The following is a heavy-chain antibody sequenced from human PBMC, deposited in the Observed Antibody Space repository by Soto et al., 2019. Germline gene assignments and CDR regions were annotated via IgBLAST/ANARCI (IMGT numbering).Heavy chain of an antibody. CDR1: GYSFTSYW. CDR2: IDPSDSYT. Sequence: PVASLKISCKGSGYSFTSYWISWVRQMAGKGLEWMGRIDPSDSYTNYSPSFQGHVTISADKSISTAYLQWSSLKASDTAMYYCAGRDSSGYYLPFDYWGQGTLVTVSS. CDR3: AGRDSSGYYLPFDY. J-gene: IGHJ4*02. V-gene: IGHV5-10-1*01. D-gene: IGHD3-22*01.